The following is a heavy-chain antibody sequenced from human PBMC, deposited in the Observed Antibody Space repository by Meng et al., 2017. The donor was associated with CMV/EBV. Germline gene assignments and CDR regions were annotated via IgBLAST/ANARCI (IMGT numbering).Heavy chain of an antibody. V-gene: IGHV4-4*07. CDR3: ARVLRWNGVIDY. J-gene: IGHJ4*02. D-gene: IGHD4-23*01. Sequence: GHLQGSGPGLVKPSGTLSLTCTVFGGSISSYYWGWIRQPAGKGLEWIGRIYTSGSTNYNPSLKSRVTMSVDTSKNQFSLKLSSVTAADTAVYYCARVLRWNGVIDYWGQGTLVTVSS. CDR1: GGSISSYY. CDR2: IYTSGST.